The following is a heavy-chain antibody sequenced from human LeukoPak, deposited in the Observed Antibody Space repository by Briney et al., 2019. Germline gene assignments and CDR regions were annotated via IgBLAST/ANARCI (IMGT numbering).Heavy chain of an antibody. V-gene: IGHV3-11*04. D-gene: IGHD3-22*01. CDR2: ISSGGRTI. CDR1: GFTFSDYD. Sequence: GGSLRLSCAASGFTFSDYDMSWIRQAPGKGLEWVSYISSGGRTIYYADSVKGRFTISRAKAKNSLSLQMISLRAEDTDVYHCERSPRKYDSGRYWASTSRPLNYFDYWGQGTLVPVSS. CDR3: ERSPRKYDSGRYWASTSRPLNYFDY. J-gene: IGHJ4*02.